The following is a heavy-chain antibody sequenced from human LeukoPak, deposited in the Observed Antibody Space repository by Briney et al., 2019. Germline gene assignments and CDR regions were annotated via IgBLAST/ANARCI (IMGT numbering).Heavy chain of an antibody. Sequence: TGGSLRLSCAASGFTFSSYWMSWVRQALGKGLEWVASIKEDGSEQYYVDSVKGRFTISRDNAKNSLYLQMNSLRAEDMAVYYCARGGYYWGAWGQGTLVTVSS. CDR1: GFTFSSYW. CDR2: IKEDGSEQ. J-gene: IGHJ5*02. D-gene: IGHD1-1*01. V-gene: IGHV3-7*01. CDR3: ARGGYYWGA.